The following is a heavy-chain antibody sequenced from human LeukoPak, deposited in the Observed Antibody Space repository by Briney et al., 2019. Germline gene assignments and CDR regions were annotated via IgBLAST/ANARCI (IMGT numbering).Heavy chain of an antibody. CDR2: IYHTGTT. Sequence: PSETLSLTCAVSGYSLSSGYYWGWIRQPPGKGLEWIGNIYHTGTTYYNPSLKSRVTISVDTSKSQFSLTLTSVTAADTAIYYCARSRPAVIIDFWGQGLLVAVSS. D-gene: IGHD3-16*02. CDR3: ARSRPAVIIDF. CDR1: GYSLSSGYY. V-gene: IGHV4-38-2*01. J-gene: IGHJ4*02.